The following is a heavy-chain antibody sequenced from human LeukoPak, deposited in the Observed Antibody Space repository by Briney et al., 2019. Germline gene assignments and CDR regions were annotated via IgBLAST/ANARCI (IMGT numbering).Heavy chain of an antibody. Sequence: SETLSLTCAVHGGSFSGYYWSWIRQPPGKGLEWIGEINHSGSTNYNPSLKSRVTISVDTSKNQFSLKLSSVTAADTAVYYCARHNFGNIAAVYWYFDLWGRGTLVTVSS. V-gene: IGHV4-34*01. D-gene: IGHD6-13*01. CDR3: ARHNFGNIAAVYWYFDL. CDR1: GGSFSGYY. CDR2: INHSGST. J-gene: IGHJ2*01.